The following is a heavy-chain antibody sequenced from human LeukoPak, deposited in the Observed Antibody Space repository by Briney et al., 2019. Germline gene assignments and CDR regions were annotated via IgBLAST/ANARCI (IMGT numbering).Heavy chain of an antibody. CDR1: GFTFYDYA. D-gene: IGHD4-11*01. CDR3: AKDIATVKLYYFDY. J-gene: IGHJ4*02. CDR2: ISWNGGSI. Sequence: GGSLRLSCAASGFTFYDYAMHWVRQAPGKGLEWVSGISWNGGSIGYADSVKGRSTISRDNAKNSLYLQMNSLRAEDTALYYCAKDIATVKLYYFDYWGQGTLVTVSS. V-gene: IGHV3-9*01.